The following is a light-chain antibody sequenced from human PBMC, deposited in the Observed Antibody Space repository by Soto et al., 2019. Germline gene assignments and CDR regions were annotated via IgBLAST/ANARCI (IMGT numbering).Light chain of an antibody. CDR2: DVS. Sequence: QSALTQPASVSGSPGQSITISCTGTSSDVGGYDFVSWYQQHPGKAPKLMIYDVSSRPSGVSSRFSGFKSGDTASLTISGLQAVDEGDYYCSSYTSSNTLVFGGGTKVTVL. V-gene: IGLV2-14*01. J-gene: IGLJ2*01. CDR3: SSYTSSNTLV. CDR1: SSDVGGYDF.